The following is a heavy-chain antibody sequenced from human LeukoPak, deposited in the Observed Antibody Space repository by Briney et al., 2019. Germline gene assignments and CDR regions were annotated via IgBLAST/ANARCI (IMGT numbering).Heavy chain of an antibody. J-gene: IGHJ4*02. D-gene: IGHD4-17*01. CDR2: IYYSGST. CDR1: GGSISSSSYY. CDR3: ASAGHGVRGLQPY. V-gene: IGHV4-39*01. Sequence: PSETLSLTCTVSGGSISSSSYYWGWIRQPPGKGLEWIGSIYYSGSTYYNPSLKSRVTISVDTSKNQFSLKLSSVTAADTAVYYCASAGHGVRGLQPYWGQGTQVTVSP.